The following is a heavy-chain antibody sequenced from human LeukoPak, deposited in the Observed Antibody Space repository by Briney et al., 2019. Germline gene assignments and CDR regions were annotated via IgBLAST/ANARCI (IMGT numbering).Heavy chain of an antibody. D-gene: IGHD6-13*01. Sequence: GGSLRLSCAASGFTFSSYAMSWARQAPGKGLEWVSAISGSGGSTYYADSVKGRFTISRDNSKNTLYLQMNSLRAEDTAVYYCAKDQVYSSSWYSYYYYGMDVWGQGTTVTVSS. J-gene: IGHJ6*02. V-gene: IGHV3-23*01. CDR3: AKDQVYSSSWYSYYYYGMDV. CDR2: ISGSGGST. CDR1: GFTFSSYA.